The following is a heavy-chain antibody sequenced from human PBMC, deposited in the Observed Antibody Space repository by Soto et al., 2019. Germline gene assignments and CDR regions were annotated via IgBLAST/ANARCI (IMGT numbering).Heavy chain of an antibody. CDR3: AREGSSWYSDYYYGMDV. J-gene: IGHJ6*02. V-gene: IGHV3-33*01. D-gene: IGHD6-13*01. Sequence: QVQLVESGGGVVQPGRSLRLSCAASGFTFRSYGLHGVRQAPGKWLEWVAVIWYDGSNKYYADYVKGRFTISRDNSKNTLYLQMNSLRADDTAVYYCAREGSSWYSDYYYGMDVWGQGTTVTVS. CDR2: IWYDGSNK. CDR1: GFTFRSYG.